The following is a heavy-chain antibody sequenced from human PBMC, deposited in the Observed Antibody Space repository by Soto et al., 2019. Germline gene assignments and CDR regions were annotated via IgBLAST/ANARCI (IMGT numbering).Heavy chain of an antibody. CDR1: GGTFSSYA. J-gene: IGHJ6*02. Sequence: QVQLVQSGAEVKKPGSSVKVSCKASGGTFSSYAISWVRQAPGQGLEWMGGIITIFGTANYAQKFQGRVTITADESTSTAYMELSSLRSEDTAVYYCARDNVIAARPDYYYYGMDVWGQGTTVTVSS. D-gene: IGHD6-6*01. V-gene: IGHV1-69*01. CDR3: ARDNVIAARPDYYYYGMDV. CDR2: IITIFGTA.